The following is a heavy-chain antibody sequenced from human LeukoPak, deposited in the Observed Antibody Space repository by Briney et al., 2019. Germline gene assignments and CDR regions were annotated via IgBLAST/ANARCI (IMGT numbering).Heavy chain of an antibody. Sequence: PSETLSLTCTVSGGSISSYYWSWIRQPPGKGLEWIGYIYYSGSTNYNPSLKSRVTISVDTSKNQFSLKPSSVTAADTAVYYCARDGDIQKFDYWGQGTLVTVSS. D-gene: IGHD7-27*01. J-gene: IGHJ4*02. CDR2: IYYSGST. V-gene: IGHV4-59*01. CDR3: ARDGDIQKFDY. CDR1: GGSISSYY.